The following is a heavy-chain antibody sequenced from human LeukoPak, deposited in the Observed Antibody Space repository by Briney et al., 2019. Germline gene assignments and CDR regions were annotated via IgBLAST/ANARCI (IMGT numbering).Heavy chain of an antibody. Sequence: SVKVSCKASGYTFTSYGISWVRQAPGQGLEWMGRIIPILGIANYAQKFQGRVTITADKSTSTAYMELSSLRSEDTAVYYCARVYYDSSGYAFDIWGQGTMVTVSS. CDR3: ARVYYDSSGYAFDI. D-gene: IGHD3-22*01. CDR1: GYTFTSYG. CDR2: IIPILGIA. V-gene: IGHV1-69*04. J-gene: IGHJ3*02.